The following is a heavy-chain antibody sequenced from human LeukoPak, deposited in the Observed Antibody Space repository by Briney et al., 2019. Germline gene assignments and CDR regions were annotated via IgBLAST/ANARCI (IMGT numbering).Heavy chain of an antibody. V-gene: IGHV1-69*13. D-gene: IGHD3-3*01. Sequence: GASVKVSCKTSGGTFSSYAISWVRQAPGQGLEWMGGIIPIFGTANYAQKFQGRVTITADESTSTAYMELSSLRSEDTAVYYCASAGVVIRSFDYWGQGTLVTVSS. CDR2: IIPIFGTA. CDR3: ASAGVVIRSFDY. J-gene: IGHJ4*02. CDR1: GGTFSSYA.